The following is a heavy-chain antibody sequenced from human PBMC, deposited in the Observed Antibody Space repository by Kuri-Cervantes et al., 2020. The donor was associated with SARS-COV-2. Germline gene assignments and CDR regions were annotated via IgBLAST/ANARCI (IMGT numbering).Heavy chain of an antibody. CDR1: GASINNYY. CDR3: ARVGAVGTDYYFDQ. V-gene: IGHV4-59*01. CDR2: IHNSGSS. D-gene: IGHD1-26*01. Sequence: LRLSCTVFGASINNYYWSWIRQPPEKGLEWNAYIHNSGSSNYNSSLKSRVTMSVDTSKSQPSLKLNSVTAADTAVYYCARVGAVGTDYYFDQWGQGTLVTVSS. J-gene: IGHJ4*02.